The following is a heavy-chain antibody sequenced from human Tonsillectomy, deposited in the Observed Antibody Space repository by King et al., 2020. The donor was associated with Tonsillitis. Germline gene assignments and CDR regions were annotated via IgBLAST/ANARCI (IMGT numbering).Heavy chain of an antibody. CDR1: GFTFSSYG. V-gene: IGHV3-30*02. CDR2: IRYDGSNK. Sequence: VQLVESGGGVVQPGGSLRLSCAASGFTFSSYGMHWVRQAPGKGLEWVVFIRYDGSNKYYADSVKGRFTISRDNSKNTLYLQMNSLRAEDTAVYYCAKEYYYGSGSYYGDFDYWGQGTLVTVSS. CDR3: AKEYYYGSGSYYGDFDY. D-gene: IGHD3-10*01. J-gene: IGHJ4*02.